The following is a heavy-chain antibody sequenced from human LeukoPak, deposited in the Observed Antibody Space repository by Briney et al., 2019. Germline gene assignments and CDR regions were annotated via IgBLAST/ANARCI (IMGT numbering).Heavy chain of an antibody. J-gene: IGHJ6*03. D-gene: IGHD5-18*01. Sequence: SETLSLTCTVSGGSISSYYWSWIRQPAGKGLEWIGRIYTSGSTNYNPSLKSRVTMSVDTSKNQFSLKLSSVTAADTAVYYCARGIQLWTPYYYYYMDVWGKGTTVTLSS. CDR2: IYTSGST. V-gene: IGHV4-4*07. CDR3: ARGIQLWTPYYYYYMDV. CDR1: GGSISSYY.